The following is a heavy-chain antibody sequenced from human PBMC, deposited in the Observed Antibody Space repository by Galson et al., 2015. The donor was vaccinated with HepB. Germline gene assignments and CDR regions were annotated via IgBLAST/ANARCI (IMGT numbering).Heavy chain of an antibody. D-gene: IGHD3-10*01. CDR1: GFTLSSSS. J-gene: IGHJ3*02. CDR2: ISSDGSIT. V-gene: IGHV3-74*01. CDR3: AREGGSGALDI. Sequence: SLRLSCAASGFTLSSSSMHWVRQAPGTGLVWVSRISSDGSITIYADSVKGRFTISRDNAKNTLYVQMNSLRAEDTAVYYCAREGGSGALDIWGQGTMVTVSS.